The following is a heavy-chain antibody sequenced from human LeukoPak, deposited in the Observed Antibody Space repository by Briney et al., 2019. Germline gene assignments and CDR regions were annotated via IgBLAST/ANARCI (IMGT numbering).Heavy chain of an antibody. CDR3: SRGSGISYGGIDY. Sequence: ASVKVSCKASGYTFTGYYLHWVQQAPGQGLEWMGWIHPKSGDTHYAQKFLGRVTLTRDTSTTIVYMELKWLTSDDTAVYYCSRGSGISYGGIDYWGQGTLVTVSS. D-gene: IGHD5-18*01. CDR2: IHPKSGDT. J-gene: IGHJ4*02. CDR1: GYTFTGYY. V-gene: IGHV1-2*02.